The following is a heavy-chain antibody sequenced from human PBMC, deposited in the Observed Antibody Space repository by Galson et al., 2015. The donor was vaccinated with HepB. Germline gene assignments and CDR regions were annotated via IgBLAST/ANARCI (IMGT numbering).Heavy chain of an antibody. Sequence: SLRLSCAASGFTFSRYSMNWVRQAPGKGLEWVSSMNSGGSDIYYADSVKGRFTIFRDNAKNSLYLQMNTLRAEDTAVYYCASTLFGVVTRVDYWGQGTLVTVSS. CDR2: MNSGGSDI. CDR3: ASTLFGVVTRVDY. CDR1: GFTFSRYS. D-gene: IGHD3-3*01. J-gene: IGHJ4*02. V-gene: IGHV3-21*01.